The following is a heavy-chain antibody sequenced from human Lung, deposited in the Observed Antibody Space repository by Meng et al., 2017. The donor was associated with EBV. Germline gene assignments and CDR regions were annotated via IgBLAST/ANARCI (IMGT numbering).Heavy chain of an antibody. V-gene: IGHV4-34*01. CDR1: GRSFSSSY. Sequence: QVQRQQWGRGMLKPSETLSLTCGVSGRSFSSSYWSWIRQPPGKGLEWIGQINYSGITNYNPSLKSRVTISVDTSKNQFSLKLSSVTAADTAVYFCARATVVVPSGIYWFDPWGQGTLVTVSS. D-gene: IGHD6-13*01. CDR3: ARATVVVPSGIYWFDP. CDR2: INYSGIT. J-gene: IGHJ5*02.